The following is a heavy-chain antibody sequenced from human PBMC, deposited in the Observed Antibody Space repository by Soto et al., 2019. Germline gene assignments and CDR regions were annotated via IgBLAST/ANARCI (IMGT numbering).Heavy chain of an antibody. J-gene: IGHJ3*02. D-gene: IGHD3-3*02. Sequence: PLETLSLTCTVSGDSISSSHSHCGCTRQPPGKGLEYIGSIYSAGKTYYNPSLNSRVTISADTSRNQFSLRLSSVTSADTVVYYCARYDRINMKPYYPEGFHIWGQGTMVTVSS. CDR3: ARYDRINMKPYYPEGFHI. CDR1: GDSISSSHSH. CDR2: IYSAGKT. V-gene: IGHV4-39*01.